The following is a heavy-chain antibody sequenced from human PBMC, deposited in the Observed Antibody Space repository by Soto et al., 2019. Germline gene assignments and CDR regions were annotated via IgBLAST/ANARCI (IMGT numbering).Heavy chain of an antibody. CDR2: INWNGGST. J-gene: IGHJ4*02. V-gene: IGHV3-20*04. CDR1: GFTFDDYG. Sequence: GGSLRLSCAASGFTFDDYGMSWVRQAPGKGLEWVSGINWNGGSTGYADSVKGRFTISRDNAKNSLYLQMNSLRAEDTALHYCAGDTDDYSNLHPYYFDYWGQGTLVTVSS. D-gene: IGHD4-4*01. CDR3: AGDTDDYSNLHPYYFDY.